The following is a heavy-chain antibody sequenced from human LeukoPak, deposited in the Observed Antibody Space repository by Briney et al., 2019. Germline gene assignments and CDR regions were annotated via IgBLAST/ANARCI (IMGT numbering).Heavy chain of an antibody. D-gene: IGHD3-10*01. CDR3: ARRLLWFGGAFGFDP. J-gene: IGHJ5*02. CDR1: GGSISSYY. Sequence: NPSETLSLTCTVSGGSISSYYWSWTRQPPGEGLEWIGYIYYSGSTNYNPSLKSRVTISVDTSKNQFSLKLSSVTAADTAVYYCARRLLWFGGAFGFDPWGQGTLVTVSS. V-gene: IGHV4-59*01. CDR2: IYYSGST.